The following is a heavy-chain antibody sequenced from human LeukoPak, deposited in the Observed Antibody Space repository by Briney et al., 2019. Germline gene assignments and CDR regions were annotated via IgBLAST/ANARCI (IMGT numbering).Heavy chain of an antibody. D-gene: IGHD3-10*01. Sequence: PGGSLRLSCAASGFTFSTYWMSWVRQAPGKGLEWVANIKQDGSEKYYVDSVKGRFTISRDNAKNSLYLQMNGLRADDTAVYYCARTQLNGSRAPWGQGTLVTVSS. CDR3: ARTQLNGSRAP. CDR2: IKQDGSEK. J-gene: IGHJ5*02. V-gene: IGHV3-7*01. CDR1: GFTFSTYW.